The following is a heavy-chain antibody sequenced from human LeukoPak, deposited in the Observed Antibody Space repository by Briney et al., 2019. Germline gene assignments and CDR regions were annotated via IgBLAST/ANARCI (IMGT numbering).Heavy chain of an antibody. J-gene: IGHJ4*02. D-gene: IGHD3-10*01. CDR2: MNPNSGNT. CDR3: ARVRYYGPGIYYRGLAH. CDR1: GYTFSTYD. V-gene: IGHV1-8*01. Sequence: ASVKVSCKASGYTFSTYDINWVRQATGQGLEWMGWMNPNSGNTGYAQKFQGRVTMTRNTSISTAYMELSGLRSEDTAVYYCARVRYYGPGIYYRGLAHWGQGSLVTVSS.